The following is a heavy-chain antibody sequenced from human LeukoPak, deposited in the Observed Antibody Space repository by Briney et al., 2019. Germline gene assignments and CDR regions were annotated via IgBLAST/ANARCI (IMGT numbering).Heavy chain of an antibody. CDR2: MNPNSGNT. CDR1: GYTLTELS. D-gene: IGHD6-13*01. CDR3: ARVAQTGGQQQLFPLRY. J-gene: IGHJ4*02. Sequence: ASVKVSCKVSGYTLTELSMHWVRQATGQGLEWMGWMNPNSGNTGYAQKFQGRVTITRNTSISTAYMELSSLRSEDTAVYYCARVAQTGGQQQLFPLRYWGQGTLVTVSS. V-gene: IGHV1-8*03.